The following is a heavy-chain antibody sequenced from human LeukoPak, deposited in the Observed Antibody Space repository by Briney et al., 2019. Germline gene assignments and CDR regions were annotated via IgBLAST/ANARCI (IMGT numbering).Heavy chain of an antibody. D-gene: IGHD3-10*01. Sequence: SSVKVSCKASGYTFTGYYMHWVRQAPGQGLEWMGIINPSGCSTSYAQKFQGRVTMTRDTSTSTVYMELTSLRSEDTAVYYCSRSYGSGTYYERAHFDYWGQGTLVTVSS. CDR3: SRSYGSGTYYERAHFDY. CDR1: GYTFTGYY. CDR2: INPSGCST. V-gene: IGHV1-46*01. J-gene: IGHJ4*02.